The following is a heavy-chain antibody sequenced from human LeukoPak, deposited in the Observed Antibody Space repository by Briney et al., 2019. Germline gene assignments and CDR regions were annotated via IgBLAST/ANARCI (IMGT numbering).Heavy chain of an antibody. CDR2: ISGSGGST. V-gene: IGHV3-23*01. CDR1: GFTFSSYA. Sequence: GGSLRLSXAASGFTFSSYAMSWVRQAPGKGLEWVSAISGSGGSTYYADSVKGRFTISRDNSKNTLYLQMNSLRAEDTAVYYCAKDRVNAYYYDSSGYYDYWGQGTLVTVSS. D-gene: IGHD3-22*01. CDR3: AKDRVNAYYYDSSGYYDY. J-gene: IGHJ4*02.